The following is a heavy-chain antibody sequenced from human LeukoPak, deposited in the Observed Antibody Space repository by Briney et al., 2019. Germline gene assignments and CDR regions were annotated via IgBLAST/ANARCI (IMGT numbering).Heavy chain of an antibody. Sequence: GGSLRLSCAASGFTFSSYGMHWVRQARGKGLERVAVIWYDGSNKYYADSVKGRFTISRDNSKNTLYLQMNSLRAEDTAVYYCHSSGYGSTYYFDYWGQGTLVTVSS. CDR2: IWYDGSNK. CDR1: GFTFSSYG. CDR3: HSSGYGSTYYFDY. J-gene: IGHJ4*02. D-gene: IGHD3-22*01. V-gene: IGHV3-33*01.